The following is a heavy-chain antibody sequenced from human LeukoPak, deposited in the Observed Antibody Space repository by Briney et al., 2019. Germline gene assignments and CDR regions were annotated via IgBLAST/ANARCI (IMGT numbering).Heavy chain of an antibody. CDR1: GFTFSSYA. V-gene: IGHV3-64*01. CDR2: ISSNGGST. D-gene: IGHD6-19*01. J-gene: IGHJ4*02. CDR3: ARVGSSGWLDY. Sequence: GGPLRLSCAASGFTFSSYAMHWVRQAPGKGLEYVSAISSNGGSTYYANSVKGRFTISRDNSKNTLYLQMGSLRAEDTAVYYCARVGSSGWLDYWGQGTLVTVSS.